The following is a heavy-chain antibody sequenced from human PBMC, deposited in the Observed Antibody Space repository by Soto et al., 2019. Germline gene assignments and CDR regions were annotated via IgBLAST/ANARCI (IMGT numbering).Heavy chain of an antibody. Sequence: PGGSLRLSCAASGFTFSNYWIHWVRQAPGKGLVWVSRINSDGRTTNYADSVKGRFTLSRDNAKNTVSLQMNSLRAEDTAVYYCARNATDGYVFEIWGQGTMVTVSS. CDR3: ARNATDGYVFEI. J-gene: IGHJ3*02. V-gene: IGHV3-74*01. CDR2: INSDGRTT. D-gene: IGHD3-22*01. CDR1: GFTFSNYW.